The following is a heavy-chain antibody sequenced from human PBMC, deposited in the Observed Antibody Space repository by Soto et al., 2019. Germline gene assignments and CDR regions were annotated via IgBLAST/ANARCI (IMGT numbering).Heavy chain of an antibody. CDR1: GYMFINHA. J-gene: IGHJ3*02. V-gene: IGHV1-18*04. D-gene: IGHD3-22*01. CDR3: ARDLSFYDSSRFPRTESYDI. Sequence: QLVQSGGEVKKPGASVKVSCKASGYMFINHAISWVRQAPGQGLEWMGWIAAYNGKINYAKKFQGRVTMTADTSTTTAYMELRSLRSDDTALYFCARDLSFYDSSRFPRTESYDIWGQGTMVTVSS. CDR2: IAAYNGKI.